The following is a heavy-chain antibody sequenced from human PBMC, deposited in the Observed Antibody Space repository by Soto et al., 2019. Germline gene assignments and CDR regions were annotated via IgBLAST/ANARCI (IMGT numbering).Heavy chain of an antibody. V-gene: IGHV4-59*08. J-gene: IGHJ4*02. CDR3: ARHLNYDSERFQSQFDN. CDR1: GASISNYY. Sequence: PSETLSLTCSVSGASISNYYWSWIRQTPGKGLEWIAYIHNSGHANYNPSLKSRVTISIDTSQKQLSLKLTSVIAADTAVYYCARHLNYDSERFQSQFDNWGQGTLVTVSS. D-gene: IGHD3-22*01. CDR2: IHNSGHA.